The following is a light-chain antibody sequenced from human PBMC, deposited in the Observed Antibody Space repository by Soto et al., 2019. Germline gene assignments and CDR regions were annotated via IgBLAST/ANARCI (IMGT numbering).Light chain of an antibody. CDR1: QYIASY. Sequence: DIQMTQSPSSLSASVGDRVTITCRASQYIASYLNWYQQKPGKAPKLLIYATFSLQSGVPSRFSGRGYGTEFTLTISSLQPEDFATYYCQQSYTTPRTFGQGTRLEIK. J-gene: IGKJ2*01. CDR3: QQSYTTPRT. V-gene: IGKV1-39*01. CDR2: ATF.